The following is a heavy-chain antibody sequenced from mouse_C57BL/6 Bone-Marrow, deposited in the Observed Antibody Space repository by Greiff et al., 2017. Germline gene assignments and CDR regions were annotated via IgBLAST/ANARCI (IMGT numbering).Heavy chain of an antibody. V-gene: IGHV14-4*01. J-gene: IGHJ3*01. CDR2: IDPENGDT. CDR3: TVYYSIYVFSY. Sequence: EVQLQQSGAELVRPGASVKLSCKASGFNIKDYYMHWVKQRPEQGLEWIGWIDPENGDTDYDSKFQGKATITADTSSNTAYLQRSSLTSADTAVYYCTVYYSIYVFSYWCQGTLVTVSA. D-gene: IGHD2-5*01. CDR1: GFNIKDYY.